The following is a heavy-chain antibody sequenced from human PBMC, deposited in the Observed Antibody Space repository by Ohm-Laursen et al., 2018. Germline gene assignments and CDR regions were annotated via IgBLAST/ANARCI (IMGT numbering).Heavy chain of an antibody. J-gene: IGHJ4*02. CDR2: ISRNSGSI. D-gene: IGHD4-17*01. Sequence: SLRLSCTASGFTFDDYAMHWVRQAPGKGLEWVSGISRNSGSIGYADSVKGRFTISRDNAKNSLYLQMSGLRGEDTAVYYCARGAPFYGGFDYWGQGTLVTVSS. V-gene: IGHV3-9*01. CDR3: ARGAPFYGGFDY. CDR1: GFTFDDYA.